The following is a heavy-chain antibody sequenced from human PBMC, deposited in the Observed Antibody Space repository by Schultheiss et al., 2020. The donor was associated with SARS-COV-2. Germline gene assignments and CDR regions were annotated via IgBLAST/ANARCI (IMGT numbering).Heavy chain of an antibody. V-gene: IGHV4-61*08. Sequence: SETLSLTCTVSGGSISSGDYYWSWIRQPPGKGLEWIGYIYYSGSTNYNPSLKSRVTISVDTSKNQFSLKLSSVTAADTAVYYCARGPYGDYVGGLGFDYWGQGTLVTVSS. CDR1: GGSISSGDYY. D-gene: IGHD4-17*01. CDR3: ARGPYGDYVGGLGFDY. CDR2: IYYSGST. J-gene: IGHJ4*02.